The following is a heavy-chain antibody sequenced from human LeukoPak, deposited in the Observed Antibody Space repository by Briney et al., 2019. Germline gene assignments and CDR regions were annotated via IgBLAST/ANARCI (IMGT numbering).Heavy chain of an antibody. D-gene: IGHD4-17*01. CDR3: ARDPYYGDYVV. Sequence: TGGSLRLSCAASGFTFSSYEMNWVRQAPGKGLEWVSYISSSGSTIYYADSVKGRFTISRDNAKNSLYLQMNSLRAEDTAVYHCARDPYYGDYVVWGQGTLVTVSS. V-gene: IGHV3-48*03. J-gene: IGHJ4*02. CDR1: GFTFSSYE. CDR2: ISSSGSTI.